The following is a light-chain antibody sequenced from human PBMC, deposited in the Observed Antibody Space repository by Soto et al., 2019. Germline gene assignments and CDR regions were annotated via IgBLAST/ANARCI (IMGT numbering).Light chain of an antibody. J-gene: IGLJ1*01. Sequence: QSVLTQPASVSGSPGQSITISCTGTSSDAADYNYVSWYQQHPGKAPKLMIYEVSNRPSGVSNRFSGSKSGNTASLTISGLQAEDEADYYCSSYTSSSTLDFGTGTKLTVL. CDR2: EVS. V-gene: IGLV2-14*01. CDR1: SSDAADYNY. CDR3: SSYTSSSTLD.